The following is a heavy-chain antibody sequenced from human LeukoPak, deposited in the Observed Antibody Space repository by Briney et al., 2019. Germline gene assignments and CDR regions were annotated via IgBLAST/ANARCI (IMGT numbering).Heavy chain of an antibody. V-gene: IGHV3-49*04. Sequence: GGSLRLSCTGSGFTFGDYAMSWVRQAPGKGLEWVAFIRSKAYGGTPDCAASVKGRFTISRDDSKNIAYVQMNSLRTEDTAVYYCTRTPSAAAPFDYWGQGSLVTVSS. CDR3: TRTPSAAAPFDY. J-gene: IGHJ4*02. CDR2: IRSKAYGGTP. CDR1: GFTFGDYA. D-gene: IGHD2-2*01.